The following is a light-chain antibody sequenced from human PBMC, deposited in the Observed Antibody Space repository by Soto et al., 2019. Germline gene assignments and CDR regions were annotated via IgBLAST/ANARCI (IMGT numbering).Light chain of an antibody. J-gene: IGLJ3*02. CDR3: AAWDDSLNGWV. Sequence: QSVLTQPPSASGTPGQRVTISCSGSSSNIGSKTVNWYQQLPGTAPKLLIQSNNQRPSGVPDRFSGSKSGTSASLAISGLHSEDEADYYCAAWDDSLNGWVFGGGTKVTVL. CDR1: SSNIGSKT. V-gene: IGLV1-44*01. CDR2: SNN.